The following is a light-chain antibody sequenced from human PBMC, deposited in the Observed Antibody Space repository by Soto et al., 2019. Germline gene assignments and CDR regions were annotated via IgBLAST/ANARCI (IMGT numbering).Light chain of an antibody. CDR2: GAS. J-gene: IGKJ1*01. CDR1: QSVNSIY. V-gene: IGKV3-20*01. Sequence: EIVLTQSPGTLSLSPGERATLSCRASQSVNSIYLAWYQQKPGQPPRLLIQGASSRATGIPDRFSGSGSGTDFTLTISRLEPEDFAVYYCQQLGNSQWTFRQGTKVESK. CDR3: QQLGNSQWT.